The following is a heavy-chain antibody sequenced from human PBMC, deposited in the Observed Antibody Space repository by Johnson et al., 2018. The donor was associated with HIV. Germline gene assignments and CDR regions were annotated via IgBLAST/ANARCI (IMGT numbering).Heavy chain of an antibody. D-gene: IGHD1-26*01. CDR2: SWKSGNT. V-gene: IGHV3-66*02. Sequence: VQLVESGGGVVQPGGSLRLSCAASGFTVSSNYMSWVRQAPGKGLAWVSGISWKSGNTGYADSVKGRFTISRDNSNNTLYLQMNSLRAEDTAVYYCASGLGIVGATRSAFDIWGQGTMVTVSS. CDR3: ASGLGIVGATRSAFDI. J-gene: IGHJ3*02. CDR1: GFTVSSNY.